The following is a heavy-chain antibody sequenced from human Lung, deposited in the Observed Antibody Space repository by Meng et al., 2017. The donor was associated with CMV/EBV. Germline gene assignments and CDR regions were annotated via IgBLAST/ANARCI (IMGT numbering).Heavy chain of an antibody. J-gene: IGHJ5*02. CDR2: ISGSRSTI. D-gene: IGHD2-2*01. V-gene: IGHV3-11*01. CDR3: ARVDYQTNRGRWFDP. CDR1: GFTFSDYY. Sequence: RISCAASGFTFSDYYMSWIRQAPGKGLEWVSYISGSRSTIYYGDSVKGRFTISRDNAKNSLYLQMNSLRAEDTAVYYCARVDYQTNRGRWFDPWGQGTLVTVSS.